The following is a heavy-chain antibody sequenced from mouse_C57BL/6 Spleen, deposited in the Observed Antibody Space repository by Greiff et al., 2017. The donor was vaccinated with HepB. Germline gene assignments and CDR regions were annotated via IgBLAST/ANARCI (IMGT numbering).Heavy chain of an antibody. CDR3: TRRCSGAMDY. J-gene: IGHJ4*01. D-gene: IGHD3-2*02. V-gene: IGHV5-9-1*02. Sequence: DVQLVESGEGLVKPGGSLKLSCAASGFTFSSYAMSWVRQTPEKRLEWVAYISSGGDYIYDADTVKGRFTISRDNARNTLYLQISSLKSEDTAMYYCTRRCSGAMDYWGQRTSVTVSS. CDR2: ISSGGDYI. CDR1: GFTFSSYA.